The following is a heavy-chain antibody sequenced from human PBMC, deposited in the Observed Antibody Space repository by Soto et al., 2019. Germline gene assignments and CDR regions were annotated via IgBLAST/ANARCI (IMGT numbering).Heavy chain of an antibody. Sequence: GSLRLSCAASGFTFSSYEMYWVRQAPGKGLEWVSYISSNSLYTHYADSVKGRFTISRDNAKNSLYLQLNSLRAEDTAVYYCASAPLGSCTNGVCSRGMDVWGQGTTVTVSS. V-gene: IGHV3-21*05. CDR3: ASAPLGSCTNGVCSRGMDV. J-gene: IGHJ6*02. CDR2: ISSNSLYT. CDR1: GFTFSSYE. D-gene: IGHD2-8*01.